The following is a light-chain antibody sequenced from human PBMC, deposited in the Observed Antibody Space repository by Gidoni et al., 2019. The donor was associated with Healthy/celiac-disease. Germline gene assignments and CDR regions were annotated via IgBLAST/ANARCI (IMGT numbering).Light chain of an antibody. CDR3: LQALQTPRT. Sequence: DMVMTQSPLSGLATPGEPASNCSTSSQSLLHSNGYNYLAWYLQKPGQSPQLLIYLGSNRASGVPDRFSGSGSGTDFTLNISSVEAEDVAVYYCLQALQTPRTFGQGTKLEIK. CDR1: QSLLHSNGYNY. V-gene: IGKV2-28*01. CDR2: LGS. J-gene: IGKJ2*01.